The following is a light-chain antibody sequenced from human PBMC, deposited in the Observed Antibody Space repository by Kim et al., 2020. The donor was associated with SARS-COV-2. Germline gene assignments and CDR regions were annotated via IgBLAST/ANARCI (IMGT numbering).Light chain of an antibody. Sequence: EIVLTQSPGTLSLSPGERATLSCRASQNVNSSYLAWYQQKPGQAPRLLICGASSRATGIPHRFSGSGSGTDFTLTINRLEPEDFAANHCQQYGRSPHTFGGGTKVDIK. V-gene: IGKV3-20*01. CDR3: QQYGRSPHT. J-gene: IGKJ4*02. CDR2: GAS. CDR1: QNVNSSY.